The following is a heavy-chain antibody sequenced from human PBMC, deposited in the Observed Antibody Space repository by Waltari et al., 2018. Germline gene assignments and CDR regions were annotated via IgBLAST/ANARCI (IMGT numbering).Heavy chain of an antibody. CDR1: GGTFSSYA. D-gene: IGHD2-21*01. V-gene: IGHV1-69*05. CDR3: ARSTSCGGDCYWGWFDP. J-gene: IGHJ5*02. CDR2: IIPIFGTA. Sequence: QVQLVQSGAEVKKPGSSVKVSCKASGGTFSSYAISWVRQAPGQGLEWMGGIIPIFGTANYAQKFQGRVTMTTDESTSTAYRELSSLRSEDTAVYYCARSTSCGGDCYWGWFDPWGQGTLVTVSS.